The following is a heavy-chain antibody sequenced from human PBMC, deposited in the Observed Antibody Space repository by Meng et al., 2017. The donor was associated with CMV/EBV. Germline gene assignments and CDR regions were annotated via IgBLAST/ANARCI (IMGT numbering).Heavy chain of an antibody. J-gene: IGHJ4*02. V-gene: IGHV3-73*01. Sequence: GESLKISCAASGFTVSSNYMSWVRQAPGKGLEWVGRIRSKANSYATAYAASVKGRFTISRDDSKNTAYLQMNSLKTEDTAVYYCTTNSYLGYCSSTSCVGYWGQGTLVTVSS. CDR2: IRSKANSYAT. CDR1: GFTVSSNY. D-gene: IGHD2-2*01. CDR3: TTNSYLGYCSSTSCVGY.